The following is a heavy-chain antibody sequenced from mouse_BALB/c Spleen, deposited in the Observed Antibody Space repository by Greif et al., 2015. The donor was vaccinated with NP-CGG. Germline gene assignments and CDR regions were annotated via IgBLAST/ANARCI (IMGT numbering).Heavy chain of an antibody. V-gene: IGHV14-3*02. CDR2: IDPANGNT. CDR1: GFNIKDTY. D-gene: IGHD2-4*01. J-gene: IGHJ3*01. CDR3: GYDYDGGFAY. Sequence: EVQLQQSGAELVKPGASVKLSCTASGFNIKDTYMHWVKQRPEQGLEWIGRIDPANGNTKYDPKFQGKATITADTSSNTAYLQLSSLTSEDTAVYYCGYDYDGGFAYWGQGTLVTVSA.